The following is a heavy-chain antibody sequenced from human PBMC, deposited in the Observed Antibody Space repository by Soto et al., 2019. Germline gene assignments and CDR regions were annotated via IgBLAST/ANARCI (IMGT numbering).Heavy chain of an antibody. CDR1: GGSFSGYY. CDR3: ARESHDILTGPPWVWYFDL. D-gene: IGHD3-9*01. V-gene: IGHV4-34*01. CDR2: INDRGSI. Sequence: QVQLQQWGAGPLRPLETLSLTCGVSGGSFSGYYCAWIRQSPGKGLEWIGEINDRGSINYNPSLKSRVSISVDTSKKHYSLNLRSVTAADTAVYYCARESHDILTGPPWVWYFDLWGRGTLVTVSS. J-gene: IGHJ2*01.